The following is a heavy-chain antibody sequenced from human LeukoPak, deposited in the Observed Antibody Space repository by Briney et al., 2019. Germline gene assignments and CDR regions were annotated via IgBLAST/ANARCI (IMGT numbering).Heavy chain of an antibody. V-gene: IGHV1-69*05. Sequence: GASVKVSCSASGGTFSSYAISWVRQAPGQGLEWMGRIIPIFGTANYAQKFQGRVTITTDESTSTAYMELSSLRSEDTAVYYCARDENYGGNFGYWGQGTLVTVSS. CDR2: IIPIFGTA. D-gene: IGHD4-23*01. CDR1: GGTFSSYA. CDR3: ARDENYGGNFGY. J-gene: IGHJ4*02.